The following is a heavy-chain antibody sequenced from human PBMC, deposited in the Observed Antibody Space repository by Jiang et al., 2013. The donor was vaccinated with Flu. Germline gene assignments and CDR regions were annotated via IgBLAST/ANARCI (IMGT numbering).Heavy chain of an antibody. CDR1: GGTFSSYA. CDR2: IIPIFGTA. J-gene: IGHJ5*02. D-gene: IGHD2-2*01. Sequence: SVKVSCKASGGTFSSYAISWVRQAPGQGLEWMGGIIPIFGTANYAQKFQGRVTITADESTSTAYMELSSLRSEDTAVYYCAREETTRVPSAGYCSSTSCPATLYNWFDPWGQGTLVTVSS. CDR3: AREETTRVPSAGYCSSTSCPATLYNWFDP. V-gene: IGHV1-69*01.